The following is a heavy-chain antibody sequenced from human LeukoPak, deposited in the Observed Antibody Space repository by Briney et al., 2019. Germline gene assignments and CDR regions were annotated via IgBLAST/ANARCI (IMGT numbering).Heavy chain of an antibody. CDR3: ANDSSGDGAFDI. J-gene: IGHJ3*02. Sequence: ASVKVSCKASGYTFTSYGISWVRQAPGQGLEWMGWISAYNGNTNYAQKLQGRVTMTTDTSTSTAYMELRSLRSEDTAVYYRANDSSGDGAFDIWGQGTMVTVSS. CDR2: ISAYNGNT. V-gene: IGHV1-18*01. D-gene: IGHD3-22*01. CDR1: GYTFTSYG.